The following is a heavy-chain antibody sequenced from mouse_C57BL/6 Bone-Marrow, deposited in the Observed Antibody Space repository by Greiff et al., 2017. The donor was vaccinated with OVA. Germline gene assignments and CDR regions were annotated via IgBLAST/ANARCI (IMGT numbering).Heavy chain of an antibody. D-gene: IGHD1-1*01. CDR2: IDPSDSYT. CDR3: ARSGYYGSRDLDY. V-gene: IGHV1-69*01. Sequence: QVQLQQPGAELVMPGASVKLSCKASGYTFTSYWMHWVKQRPGQGLEWIGEIDPSDSYTNYNQKFKGKSTLTVEKSSSTAYMQLSSLPSEDSAVYYCARSGYYGSRDLDYWGQGTTLTVSS. CDR1: GYTFTSYW. J-gene: IGHJ2*01.